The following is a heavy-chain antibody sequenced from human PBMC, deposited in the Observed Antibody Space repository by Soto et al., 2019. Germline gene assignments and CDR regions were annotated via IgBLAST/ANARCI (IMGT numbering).Heavy chain of an antibody. J-gene: IGHJ4*02. V-gene: IGHV3-23*01. D-gene: IGHD5-18*01. CDR1: GFTFSSYA. Sequence: GGSLRLSCAASGFTFSSYAMSWVRQAPGKGLEWVSAISGSGGSTYYADSVRGRFTISRDNSKNTLYLQMNSLRAEDTAVYYCAKDQVFMVTGFDYWGQGTLVTVSS. CDR2: ISGSGGST. CDR3: AKDQVFMVTGFDY.